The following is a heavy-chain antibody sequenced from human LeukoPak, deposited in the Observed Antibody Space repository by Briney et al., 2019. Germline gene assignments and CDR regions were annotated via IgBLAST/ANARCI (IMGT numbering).Heavy chain of an antibody. CDR3: ARGPKPMNYYDSSGYSGDY. CDR1: GYTCTSYD. D-gene: IGHD3-22*01. J-gene: IGHJ4*02. CDR2: MNPNSGNT. V-gene: IGHV1-8*01. Sequence: ASVKVSCKASGYTCTSYDINWVRQATGQGLEWMGWMNPNSGNTGYAQKFQGRVTMTRNTSISTAYMELSSLRSEDTAVYYCARGPKPMNYYDSSGYSGDYWGQGTLVTVSS.